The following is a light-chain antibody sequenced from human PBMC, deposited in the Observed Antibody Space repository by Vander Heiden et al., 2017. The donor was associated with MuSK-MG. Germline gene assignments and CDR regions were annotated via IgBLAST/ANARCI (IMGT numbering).Light chain of an antibody. Sequence: DIVMTQSPLSLPVTPGEPASISCRSSQSLLHSNGYNYLDWYLQKPGQSPQLLIYLGSNRASGVPDRFRGSGSGTDFTLKISRVEAEDVGVYYCRQALQNPYTFGQGTKLEIK. J-gene: IGKJ2*01. V-gene: IGKV2-28*01. CDR2: LGS. CDR1: QSLLHSNGYNY. CDR3: RQALQNPYT.